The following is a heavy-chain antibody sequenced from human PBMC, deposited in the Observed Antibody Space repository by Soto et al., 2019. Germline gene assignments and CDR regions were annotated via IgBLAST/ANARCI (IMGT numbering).Heavy chain of an antibody. J-gene: IGHJ4*02. V-gene: IGHV3-53*01. CDR1: GFTVSNNY. Sequence: EVQLVESGGGLIQPGGSLRLSCAVSGFTVSNNYMSWVRQAPGKGLEGVSVIYSGGYTAYGDSVKGRFTISRDNSKNTQSLQINTLGAEAPAVFYWATGPGGGGYWGQGTLVTVSS. D-gene: IGHD3-10*01. CDR2: IYSGGYT. CDR3: ATGPGGGGY.